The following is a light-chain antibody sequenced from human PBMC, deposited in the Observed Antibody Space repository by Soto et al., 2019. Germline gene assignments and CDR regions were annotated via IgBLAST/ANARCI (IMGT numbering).Light chain of an antibody. V-gene: IGKV3-20*01. J-gene: IGKJ3*01. CDR2: GAS. CDR3: QQYGSSRFT. CDR1: QSVSSSY. Sequence: EIVLTQSPGTLSLSPGERATLSCRASQSVSSSYLAWYQQKPGQAPRLLIYGASSRATGIPDRFSGSGSGTDFTLTISSLEPEDFAVYYCQQYGSSRFTFGPGTKVHIK.